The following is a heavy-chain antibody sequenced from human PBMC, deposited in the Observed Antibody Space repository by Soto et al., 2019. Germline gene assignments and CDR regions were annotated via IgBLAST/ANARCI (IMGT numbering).Heavy chain of an antibody. CDR1: GFTFSSYG. Sequence: QVQLVEPGGGVVQPGRSLRLSCAASGFTFSSYGMHWVRQAPGKGLEWVAVISYDGSNKYYADSVKGRFTISRDNSKNTLYLQMNSLRAEDTAVYYCAKDLYDFWSGYPPYNWFDPWGQGTLVTVSS. D-gene: IGHD3-3*01. V-gene: IGHV3-30*18. CDR2: ISYDGSNK. CDR3: AKDLYDFWSGYPPYNWFDP. J-gene: IGHJ5*02.